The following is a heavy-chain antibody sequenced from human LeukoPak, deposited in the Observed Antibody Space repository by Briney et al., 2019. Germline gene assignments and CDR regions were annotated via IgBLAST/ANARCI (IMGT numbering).Heavy chain of an antibody. J-gene: IGHJ3*02. D-gene: IGHD2-15*01. V-gene: IGHV4-61*05. CDR1: GDSISSTSHY. Sequence: SGTLSLTCTVSGDSISSTSHYWDWIRQPPGKGLEWIGYIYYSGSTNYNPSLKSRVTISVDTSKNQFSLKLSSVTAADTAVYYCARLVGSGWDAFDIWGQGTMVTVSS. CDR2: IYYSGST. CDR3: ARLVGSGWDAFDI.